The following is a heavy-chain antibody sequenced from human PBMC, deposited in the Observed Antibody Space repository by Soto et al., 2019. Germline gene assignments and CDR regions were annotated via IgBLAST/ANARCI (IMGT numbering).Heavy chain of an antibody. Sequence: HGESLKISCKGSGYSFTSYWIGWVRQMPGKGLEWMGIIYPGDSDTRYSPSFQGQVTISADKSISTAYLQWSSLKASDTAMYYCARHLYSSSGGVPYYYYGMDVWGQGTTVTVSS. D-gene: IGHD6-13*01. J-gene: IGHJ6*02. CDR2: IYPGDSDT. CDR1: GYSFTSYW. CDR3: ARHLYSSSGGVPYYYYGMDV. V-gene: IGHV5-51*01.